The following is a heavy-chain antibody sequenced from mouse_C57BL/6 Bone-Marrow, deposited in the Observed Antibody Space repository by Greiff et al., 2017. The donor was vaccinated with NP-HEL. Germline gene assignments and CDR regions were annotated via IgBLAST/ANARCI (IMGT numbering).Heavy chain of an antibody. CDR1: GFSLTSYG. CDR2: IWSGGST. J-gene: IGHJ4*01. CDR3: ARYYYAMDY. V-gene: IGHV2-2*01. Sequence: QVQLKESGPGLVQPSQSLSITCTASGFSLTSYGVHWVRQSPGKGLEWLGVIWSGGSTDYNAAIISRLSTRKENPNSQAFVKMNSLQADDTAIYYCARYYYAMDYWGQGTSVTVSS.